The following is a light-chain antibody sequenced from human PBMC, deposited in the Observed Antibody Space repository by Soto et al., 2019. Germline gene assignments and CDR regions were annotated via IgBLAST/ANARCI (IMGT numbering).Light chain of an antibody. J-gene: IGKJ1*01. Sequence: EIMMTQSPATLSLSPGERATLSCRDSQSVGSSLAWFQQKPDQAPTLLFYGASTRATGIPARFTGSGSGTEFTLTISSLQSEDFAVYYCHQYNDWTRTFGQGTKVDIK. CDR2: GAS. V-gene: IGKV3D-15*01. CDR3: HQYNDWTRT. CDR1: QSVGSS.